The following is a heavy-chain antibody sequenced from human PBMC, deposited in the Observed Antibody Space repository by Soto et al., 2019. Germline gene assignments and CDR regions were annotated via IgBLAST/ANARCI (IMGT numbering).Heavy chain of an antibody. CDR1: GFSLSNARMG. CDR2: IFSNDEK. D-gene: IGHD3-16*01. Sequence: GSGPTLVNPTETLTLTCTVSGFSLSNARMGVSWIRQPPGKALEWLAHIFSNDEKSYSTSLKSRLTISKDTSKSQVVLTMTNMDPVDTATYYCARSSWFGFGYYYYYMDVWGKGTTVTVSS. CDR3: ARSSWFGFGYYYYYMDV. J-gene: IGHJ6*03. V-gene: IGHV2-26*01.